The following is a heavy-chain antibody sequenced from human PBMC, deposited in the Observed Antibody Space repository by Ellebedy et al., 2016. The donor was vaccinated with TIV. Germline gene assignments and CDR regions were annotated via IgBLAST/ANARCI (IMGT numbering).Heavy chain of an antibody. CDR2: IRYDGSNK. V-gene: IGHV3-30*02. Sequence: GESLKISCAASGFTFSSYGMHWVRQAPGKGLEWVAFIRYDGSNKYYADSVKGRFTISRDNSKNTLYLQMNSLRAEDTAVYYCARVSDSSGYYDDYWGQGTLVTVSS. CDR1: GFTFSSYG. CDR3: ARVSDSSGYYDDY. D-gene: IGHD3-22*01. J-gene: IGHJ4*02.